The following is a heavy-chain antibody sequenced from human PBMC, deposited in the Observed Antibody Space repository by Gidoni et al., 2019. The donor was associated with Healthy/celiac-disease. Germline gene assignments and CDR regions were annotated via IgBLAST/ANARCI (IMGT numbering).Heavy chain of an antibody. CDR3: AGDSGWSRWWFDP. CDR2: IYYSGRT. D-gene: IGHD6-19*01. Sequence: QLQPQESGPGLVKPSEALSLTGTVSGGSISSSRYYWGWIRQPPGKGLEWIGSIYYSGRTYYNPSLKSRVTITVNTSKNLYSQQLSSVAAADTAVYYCAGDSGWSRWWFDPWGQGTLVTVSS. CDR1: GGSISSSRYY. J-gene: IGHJ5*02. V-gene: IGHV4-39*01.